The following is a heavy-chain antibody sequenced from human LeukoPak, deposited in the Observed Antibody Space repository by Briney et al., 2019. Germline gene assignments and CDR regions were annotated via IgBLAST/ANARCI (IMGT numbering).Heavy chain of an antibody. D-gene: IGHD1-14*01. CDR3: AKGTGKAGYYHYYYMDV. J-gene: IGHJ6*03. CDR1: VFTFSSYG. CDR2: IRYDGSNK. Sequence: GGALRLSCAASVFTFSSYGMHWVRQAPGKGLEGVAFIRYDGSNKYYADSVKGRFTISRDNSKNTLYLQMNSLRAEDTAVYYCAKGTGKAGYYHYYYMDVWGKGTTVTISS. V-gene: IGHV3-30*02.